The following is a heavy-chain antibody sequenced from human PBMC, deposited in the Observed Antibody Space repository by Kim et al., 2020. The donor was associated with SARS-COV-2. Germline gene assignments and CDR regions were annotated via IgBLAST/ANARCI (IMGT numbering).Heavy chain of an antibody. V-gene: IGHV4-30-2*01. CDR1: GGSISSGGYS. Sequence: SETLSLTCAVSGGSISSGGYSWSWIRQPPGKGLEWIGYIYHSGSTYYNPSLKSRVTISVDRSKNQFSLKLSSVTAADTAVYYCARGSFAMAFDIWGQGTMVTVSS. CDR3: ARGSFAMAFDI. CDR2: IYHSGST. J-gene: IGHJ3*02.